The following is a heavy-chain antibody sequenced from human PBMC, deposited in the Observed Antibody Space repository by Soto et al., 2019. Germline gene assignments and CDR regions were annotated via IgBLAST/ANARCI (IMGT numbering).Heavy chain of an antibody. Sequence: GWFLRFSCAASGFTFSNYGMHWVRQAPGKGLEWLAAIWYDGSNTYFADSVKGRFTISKDNSKNTLFLQMNSLRAEDTAVYYCARDIGDHTSRWTDAFDIWGQGTMVT. CDR3: ARDIGDHTSRWTDAFDI. CDR2: IWYDGSNT. J-gene: IGHJ3*02. CDR1: GFTFSNYG. D-gene: IGHD6-13*01. V-gene: IGHV3-33*01.